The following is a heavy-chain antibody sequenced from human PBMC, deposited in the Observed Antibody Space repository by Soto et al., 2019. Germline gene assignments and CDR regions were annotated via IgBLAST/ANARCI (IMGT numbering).Heavy chain of an antibody. CDR2: IIPIVGLT. CDR1: GGSLSSYP. J-gene: IGHJ6*03. Sequence: QVQLLQSGSEVKKPGSSVKVSCRASGGSLSSYPVTWVRQAPGQGLEWMGRIIPIVGLTNYAQKFQGRVTITADKSTSTAYMELSSLRSDDTAVYYCARPTGGHDAGGKYMDVWGKGTTVIVSS. D-gene: IGHD2-8*02. V-gene: IGHV1-69*02. CDR3: ARPTGGHDAGGKYMDV.